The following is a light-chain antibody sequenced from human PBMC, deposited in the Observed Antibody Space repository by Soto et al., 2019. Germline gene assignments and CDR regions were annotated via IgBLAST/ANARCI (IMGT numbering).Light chain of an antibody. J-gene: IGLJ3*02. CDR3: FSYAGSSTEV. V-gene: IGLV2-23*01. Sequence: QSALTQPASVSGSPGQSITISCTGTSSDVGSYNLVSWYQQHPGKAPKLMIYEGSKRPSGVSNRFSGSKSGNTASLTISGLQAEDEADYYCFSYAGSSTEVFGGGTQLTVL. CDR2: EGS. CDR1: SSDVGSYNL.